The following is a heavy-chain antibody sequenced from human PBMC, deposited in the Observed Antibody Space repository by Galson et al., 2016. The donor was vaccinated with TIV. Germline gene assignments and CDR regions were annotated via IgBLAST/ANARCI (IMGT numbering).Heavy chain of an antibody. CDR3: AQLVRKCGMTRCYGYHVDY. V-gene: IGHV1-8*01. D-gene: IGHD5-18*01. CDR2: MNPNSGNT. CDR1: GHTFTSYD. Sequence: SVKVSCKASGHTFTSYDMNWVRQAPGQGLEWMGWMNPNSGNTGYTQKFQGRVTMTRDTSVSTAYMELTNLRSEDTAVYFCAQLVRKCGMTRCYGYHVDYWGQGTLVTVSS. J-gene: IGHJ4*02.